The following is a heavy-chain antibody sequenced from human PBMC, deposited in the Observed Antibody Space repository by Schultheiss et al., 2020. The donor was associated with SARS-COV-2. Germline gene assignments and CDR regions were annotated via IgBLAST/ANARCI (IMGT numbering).Heavy chain of an antibody. CDR3: ARVDWEDEGCAY. CDR2: MRGDGGML. D-gene: IGHD3-9*01. Sequence: GGSLRLSCAPSGFNFGSYWMTWVRQAPGKGLEWVANMRGDGGMLNYMGSVKGRFTISRDNAKNSLYLQMNSLRVEDTAVYYCARVDWEDEGCAYWGQGTLVTVSS. V-gene: IGHV3-7*01. J-gene: IGHJ4*02. CDR1: GFNFGSYW.